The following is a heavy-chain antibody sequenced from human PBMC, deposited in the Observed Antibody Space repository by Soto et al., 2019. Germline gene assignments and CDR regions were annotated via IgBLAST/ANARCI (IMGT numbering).Heavy chain of an antibody. V-gene: IGHV3-33*01. Sequence: QVQLVESGGGVVQPGRSLRLSCAASGFTFSSYGMHWVRQAPGKGLEWVAVIWYDGSNKYYADSVKGRFTISRDNSKNTLYLQMNSLRAEDTAVYYCARGGGYDFWSGYVAFDIWGQGTMVTVSS. J-gene: IGHJ3*02. CDR1: GFTFSSYG. D-gene: IGHD3-3*01. CDR2: IWYDGSNK. CDR3: ARGGGYDFWSGYVAFDI.